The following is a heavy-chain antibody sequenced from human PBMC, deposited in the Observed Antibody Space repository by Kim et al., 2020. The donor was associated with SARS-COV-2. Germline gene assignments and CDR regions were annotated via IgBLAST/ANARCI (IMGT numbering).Heavy chain of an antibody. CDR3: ARDIPNILEDIVVVVAATHGFDY. Sequence: GGSLRLSCAASGFTFSSYWMSWVRQAPGKGLEWVANIKQDGSEKYYVDSVKGRFTISRDNAKNSLYLQMNSLRAEDTAVYYCARDIPNILEDIVVVVAATHGFDYWGQGTLVTVSS. V-gene: IGHV3-7*01. CDR1: GFTFSSYW. CDR2: IKQDGSEK. J-gene: IGHJ4*02. D-gene: IGHD2-15*01.